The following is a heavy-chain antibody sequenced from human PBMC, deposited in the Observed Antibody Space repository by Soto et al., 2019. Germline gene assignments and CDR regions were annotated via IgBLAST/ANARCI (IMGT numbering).Heavy chain of an antibody. CDR1: GYTFTNYD. J-gene: IGHJ4*02. CDR3: VRVYGEIDY. Sequence: QVQLVQSGAEVNKPGASVKVSCKASGYTFTNYDINWVRQATGQGLEWMGWMNPKSGNTGYAQQFQGRVIMTRRTSISTAYMELSSLRSEDTAVYYCVRVYGEIDYWGPGTLVTVSS. D-gene: IGHD4-17*01. V-gene: IGHV1-8*02. CDR2: MNPKSGNT.